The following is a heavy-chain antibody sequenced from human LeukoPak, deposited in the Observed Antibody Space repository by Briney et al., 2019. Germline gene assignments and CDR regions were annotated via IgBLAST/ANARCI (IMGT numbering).Heavy chain of an antibody. CDR3: AKSAYYYDSSGYQS. D-gene: IGHD3-22*01. Sequence: GGSLRLSCAASGFTFSSYGMHWVRQAPGKGLEWVAVIWYDGSNKYYADSVKGRFTISRDNSKNTLYLQMNSLRAEDTAVYYCAKSAYYYDSSGYQSWGQGTLVTVSS. CDR1: GFTFSSYG. CDR2: IWYDGSNK. V-gene: IGHV3-33*06. J-gene: IGHJ4*02.